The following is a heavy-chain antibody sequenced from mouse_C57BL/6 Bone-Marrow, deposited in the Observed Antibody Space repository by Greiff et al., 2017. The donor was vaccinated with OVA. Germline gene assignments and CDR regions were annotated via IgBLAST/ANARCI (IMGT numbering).Heavy chain of an antibody. V-gene: IGHV1-59*01. D-gene: IGHD1-1*01. J-gene: IGHJ3*01. CDR1: GYTFTSYW. Sequence: VQLQQPGAELVRPGTSVKLSCKASGYTFTSYWMHWVKQRPGQGLEWIGVIDPSDSYTNYNQKFKGKATLTVDTSSSTAYMQLSSLTSADSAVYYCVPEDYYGSSYRRFAYWGQGTLVTVAA. CDR2: IDPSDSYT. CDR3: VPEDYYGSSYRRFAY.